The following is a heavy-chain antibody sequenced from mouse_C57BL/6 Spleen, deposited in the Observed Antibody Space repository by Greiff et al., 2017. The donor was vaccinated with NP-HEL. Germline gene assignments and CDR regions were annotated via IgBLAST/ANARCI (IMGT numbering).Heavy chain of an antibody. CDR1: GFTFSSYA. J-gene: IGHJ3*01. Sequence: EVKVVESGEGLVKPGGSLKLSCAASGFTFSSYAMSWVRQTPEKRLEWVAYISSGGDYIYYADTVKGRFTISRDNARNTLYLQMSSLKSEDTAMYYCTRELGRGAWFAYWGQGTLVTVSA. CDR3: TRELGRGAWFAY. D-gene: IGHD4-1*01. CDR2: ISSGGDYI. V-gene: IGHV5-9-1*02.